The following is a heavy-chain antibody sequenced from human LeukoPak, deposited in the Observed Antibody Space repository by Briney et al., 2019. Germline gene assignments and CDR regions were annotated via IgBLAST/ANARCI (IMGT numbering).Heavy chain of an antibody. CDR3: AKDVRASGSPYFDY. CDR1: GFTFSSYA. V-gene: IGHV3-23*01. D-gene: IGHD3-22*01. J-gene: IGHJ4*02. CDR2: ISGSGGST. Sequence: GGSLRLSCAASGFTFSSYAMSWVRQAPGKGLEWVSAISGSGGSTYYADSVKGRFTISRDNSKNTLYLQMNGLRAEDTAVYYCAKDVRASGSPYFDYWGQGTLVTVSS.